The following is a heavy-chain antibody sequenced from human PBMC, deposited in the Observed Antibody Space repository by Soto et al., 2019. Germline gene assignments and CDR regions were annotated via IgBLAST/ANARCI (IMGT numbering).Heavy chain of an antibody. CDR3: ARCITMVRGVDEDYGMDV. V-gene: IGHV3-30-3*01. D-gene: IGHD3-10*01. J-gene: IGHJ6*02. Sequence: GGSLRLSCAASGFTFSSYAMHWVRQAPGKGLEWVAVISYDGSNKYYADSVKGRFTISRDNSKNTLYLQMNSLRAEDTAVYYCARCITMVRGVDEDYGMDVWGQGTTVTVSS. CDR1: GFTFSSYA. CDR2: ISYDGSNK.